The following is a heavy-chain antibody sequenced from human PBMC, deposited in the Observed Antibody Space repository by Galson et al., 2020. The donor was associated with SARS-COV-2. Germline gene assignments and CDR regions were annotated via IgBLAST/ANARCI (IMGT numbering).Heavy chain of an antibody. V-gene: IGHV3-49*03. CDR1: GFTFGDYA. J-gene: IGHJ4*02. CDR2: IRSKAYGGTT. Sequence: GGSLRLSCTASGFTFGDYAMSWFRQAPGKGLEWVGFIRSKAYGGTTEYAASVKGRFTISRDDSKSIAYLQMNSLKTEDTAVYYCTRSQYYYGSGKWTRFDYWGQGTLVTVSS. CDR3: TRSQYYYGSGKWTRFDY. D-gene: IGHD3-10*01.